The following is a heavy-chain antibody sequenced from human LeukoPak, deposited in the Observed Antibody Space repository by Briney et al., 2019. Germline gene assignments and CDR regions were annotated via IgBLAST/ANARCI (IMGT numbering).Heavy chain of an antibody. CDR3: ARVSIRDVKDSSPSWFDP. D-gene: IGHD2-2*01. Sequence: SETLSLTCTVSGGSISSYYWSWIRQPPGKGLEWIGYIYYSGSTNYNPSLKSRVTISVDTSKNQFSLKLSSVTAADTAVYYCARVSIRDVKDSSPSWFDPWGQGTLVTVSS. V-gene: IGHV4-59*08. CDR1: GGSISSYY. J-gene: IGHJ5*02. CDR2: IYYSGST.